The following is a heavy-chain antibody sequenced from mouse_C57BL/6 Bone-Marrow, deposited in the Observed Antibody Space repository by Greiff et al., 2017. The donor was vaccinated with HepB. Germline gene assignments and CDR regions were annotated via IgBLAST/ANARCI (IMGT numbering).Heavy chain of an antibody. CDR2: ISGGGGNT. Sequence: DVKLQESGGGLVKPGGSLKLSCAASGFTFSSYTMSWVRQTPEKRLEWVATISGGGGNTYYPDSVKGRFTISRDNAKNTLYLQMSSLRSEDTALYYCARQAAYWGQGTLVTVSA. CDR1: GFTFSSYT. CDR3: ARQAAY. V-gene: IGHV5-9*01. J-gene: IGHJ3*01.